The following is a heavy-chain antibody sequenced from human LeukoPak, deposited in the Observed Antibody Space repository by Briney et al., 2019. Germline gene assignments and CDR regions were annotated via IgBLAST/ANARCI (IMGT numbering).Heavy chain of an antibody. CDR1: GFTFSSYA. J-gene: IGHJ6*02. Sequence: GGSLRLSCAASGFTFSSYAMHWVRQAPGKGLEWVAVISYDGSNKYYAGSVKGRFTISRDNSKNTLYLQMGGLRVEDTAVYHCASDSPYYGMDVWGQGTTVTVSS. V-gene: IGHV3-30-3*01. CDR3: ASDSPYYGMDV. CDR2: ISYDGSNK.